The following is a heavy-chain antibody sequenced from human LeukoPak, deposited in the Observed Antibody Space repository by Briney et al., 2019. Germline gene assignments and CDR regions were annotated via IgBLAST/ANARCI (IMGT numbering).Heavy chain of an antibody. Sequence: ASVKVSCKASGGTFSSYAISWVRQAPGQGLEWMGWINPNSGGTNYAQKFQGRVTMTRDTSISTAYMELSRLRSDDTAVYYCAREGDYDYVWGSLDLDYWGQGTLVTVSS. CDR2: INPNSGGT. CDR1: GGTFSSYA. D-gene: IGHD3-16*01. CDR3: AREGDYDYVWGSLDLDY. V-gene: IGHV1-2*02. J-gene: IGHJ4*02.